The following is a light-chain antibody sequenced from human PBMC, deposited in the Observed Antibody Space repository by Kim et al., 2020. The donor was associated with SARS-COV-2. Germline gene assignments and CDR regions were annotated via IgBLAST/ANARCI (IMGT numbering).Light chain of an antibody. CDR1: SNNVGFQG. Sequence: QAGLTQPPSVSKDLRQTATLTCTGNSNNVGFQGAVWLQQHQGHPPQLLSYRNNKRPSGISERFSASRSGNTASLTITGLQPEDEADYYCSAWDSSLTGWVFGGGTQLT. CDR3: SAWDSSLTGWV. CDR2: RNN. V-gene: IGLV10-54*04. J-gene: IGLJ3*02.